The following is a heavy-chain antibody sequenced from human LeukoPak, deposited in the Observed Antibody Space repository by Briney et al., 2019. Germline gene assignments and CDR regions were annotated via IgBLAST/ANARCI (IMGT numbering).Heavy chain of an antibody. CDR1: GFTFTNYA. V-gene: IGHV3-30-3*01. J-gene: IGHJ4*02. CDR2: ISYDGNTD. Sequence: GGSLRLSCAASGFTFTNYAMHWVRQAPGKGLEWVAVISYDGNTDYSADFVKGRFTISRDNSKNTLYLQMNSLRAEDTAVYYCAKDKAVSGSSTFDYWGQGTLVTVSS. CDR3: AKDKAVSGSSTFDY. D-gene: IGHD1-26*01.